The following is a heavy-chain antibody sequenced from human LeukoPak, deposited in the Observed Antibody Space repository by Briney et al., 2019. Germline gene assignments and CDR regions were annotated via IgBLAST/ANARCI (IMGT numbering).Heavy chain of an antibody. CDR2: ISGSGGST. J-gene: IGHJ4*02. V-gene: IGHV3-23*01. Sequence: PSETLSLTCTVSGGSVSSGSYYWSWVRQAPGKGLEWVSAISGSGGSTYYADSVKGRFTISRDNSKNTLYLQMNSLRAEDTAVYYCAKVETYYYDSSGYNNSPFDYWGQGTLVTVSS. D-gene: IGHD3-22*01. CDR1: GGSVSSGSYY. CDR3: AKVETYYYDSSGYNNSPFDY.